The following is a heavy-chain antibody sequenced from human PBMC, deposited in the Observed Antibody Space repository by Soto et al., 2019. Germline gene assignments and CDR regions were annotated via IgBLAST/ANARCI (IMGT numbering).Heavy chain of an antibody. CDR1: GFTFSSYA. Sequence: GGSLRLSCAASGFTFSSYAMSWVRQAPGKGLEWVSAISGSGRSTYYADSVKGRFTISRDNSKNTLYLQMNSLRAEDTAVYYCAKDPHYCSSTSCSYYYYMDVWGKGTTVTVSS. CDR2: ISGSGRST. D-gene: IGHD2-2*01. CDR3: AKDPHYCSSTSCSYYYYMDV. V-gene: IGHV3-23*01. J-gene: IGHJ6*03.